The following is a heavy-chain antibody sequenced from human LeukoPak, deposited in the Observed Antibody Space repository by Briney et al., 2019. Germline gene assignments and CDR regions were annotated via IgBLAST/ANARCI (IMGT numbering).Heavy chain of an antibody. CDR3: ARGHRDYVWGSYRYTCWFDP. D-gene: IGHD3-16*02. CDR2: INHSGST. CDR1: GGSISSNY. J-gene: IGHJ5*02. V-gene: IGHV4-34*01. Sequence: SETLSLTCTVSGGSISSNYWSWIRQPPGKGLEWIGEINHSGSTNYNPSLKSRVTISVDTSKNQFSLKLSSVTAADTAVYYCARGHRDYVWGSYRYTCWFDPWGQGTLVTVSS.